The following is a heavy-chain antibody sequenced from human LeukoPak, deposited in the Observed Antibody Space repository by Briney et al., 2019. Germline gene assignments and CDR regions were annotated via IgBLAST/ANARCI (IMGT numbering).Heavy chain of an antibody. CDR1: GFSLSTYG. CDR2: ISYDGTNK. J-gene: IGHJ3*02. CDR3: AKPCIVGATGGAFDI. V-gene: IGHV3-30*18. D-gene: IGHD1-26*01. Sequence: QPGRSLRLSCAASGFSLSTYGVHWVRQAPGKGLEWVAVISYDGTNKDYADSVKGRFTISRDNSKNTLYLQMNSLRAEDTAVYYCAKPCIVGATGGAFDIWGQGTMVTVSS.